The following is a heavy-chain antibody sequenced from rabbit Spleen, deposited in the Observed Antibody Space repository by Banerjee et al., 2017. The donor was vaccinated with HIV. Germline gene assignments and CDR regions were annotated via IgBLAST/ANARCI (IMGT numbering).Heavy chain of an antibody. CDR3: ARDLVGVIGWNFYL. Sequence: QSLEESGGGLVQPEGSLTLTCKASGFSFSSSDYMCWVRQAPGKGLEWIGYIDLVFGSTYYANWVNGRFTISSHNAQNTLYLQLNSLTAADTATYFCARDLVGVIGWNFYLWGPGTLVTVS. CDR2: IDLVFGST. V-gene: IGHV1S40*01. D-gene: IGHD1-1*01. J-gene: IGHJ4*01. CDR1: GFSFSSSDY.